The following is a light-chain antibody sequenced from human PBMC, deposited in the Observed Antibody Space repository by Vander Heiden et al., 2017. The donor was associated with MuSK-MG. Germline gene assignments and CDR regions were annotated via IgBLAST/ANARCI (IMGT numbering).Light chain of an antibody. CDR2: GAT. Sequence: EIVMTQSPGTLSLSPGERATLSCRASQSVASKLAWYQQKPGQAPRLLIYGATTRAAGVPARFSGSGSETEFTLTISSLQSEDFGIYYCQQYNDWPPYTFGQGTRVEIK. J-gene: IGKJ2*01. V-gene: IGKV3-15*01. CDR1: QSVASK. CDR3: QQYNDWPPYT.